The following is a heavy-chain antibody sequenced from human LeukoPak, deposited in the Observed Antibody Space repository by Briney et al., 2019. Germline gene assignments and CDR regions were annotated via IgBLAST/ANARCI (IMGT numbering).Heavy chain of an antibody. V-gene: IGHV3-30*14. CDR1: GFTFSSYA. D-gene: IGHD3-3*01. CDR2: ISYDGSNK. CDR3: AGEYISSITIFGVVIRSGAFDI. Sequence: GRSLRLSCAASGFTFSSYAMHWVRQAPGKGLEWVAVISYDGSNKYYADSVKGRFTISRDNSKNTLYLQMNSLRAEDTAVYYCAGEYISSITIFGVVIRSGAFDIWGQGTMVTVSS. J-gene: IGHJ3*02.